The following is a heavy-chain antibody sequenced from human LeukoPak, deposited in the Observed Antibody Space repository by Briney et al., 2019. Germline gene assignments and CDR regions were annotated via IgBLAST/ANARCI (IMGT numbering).Heavy chain of an antibody. D-gene: IGHD6-13*01. CDR3: ARTGGSSWLLDH. Sequence: SETLSLTCTVSGGSISSSSYYWGWIRQPPGKGLEWIGSIYYSGSTYYNPSLKSRVTISVDTSKNQFSLKLSSVTAADTAVYYCARTGGSSWLLDHWAQGTLVTVSS. CDR1: GGSISSSSYY. J-gene: IGHJ5*02. V-gene: IGHV4-39*01. CDR2: IYYSGST.